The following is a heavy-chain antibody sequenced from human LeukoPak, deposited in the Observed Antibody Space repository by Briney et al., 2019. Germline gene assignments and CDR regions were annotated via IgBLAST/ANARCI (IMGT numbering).Heavy chain of an antibody. D-gene: IGHD6-25*01. V-gene: IGHV3-7*01. Sequence: GGSLRLSCAASGFTFGRYGITWVGQAPGKGLEWVANINEDGSGKYYVDSVKGRFTISRDNARNSVYLQMNSLRAEDTAVFYCARGSSGTWDDWGQGTLVTVSS. CDR2: INEDGSGK. J-gene: IGHJ4*02. CDR3: ARGSSGTWDD. CDR1: GFTFGRYG.